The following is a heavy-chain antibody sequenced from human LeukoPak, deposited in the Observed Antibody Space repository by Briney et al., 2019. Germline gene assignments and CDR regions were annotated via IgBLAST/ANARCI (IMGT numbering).Heavy chain of an antibody. CDR1: GYSISSGYY. CDR3: EKHPLWFGEINE. V-gene: IGHV4-38-2*02. CDR2: IYHSGST. Sequence: SSETLSLTCTVSGYSISSGYYWGWIRQPPGKGLEWIGSIYHSGSTYYNPSLKSRVTISVDTSKNQFSLKLSSVTAADTAVYYCEKHPLWFGEINEWGQGTLVTVSS. J-gene: IGHJ4*02. D-gene: IGHD3-10*01.